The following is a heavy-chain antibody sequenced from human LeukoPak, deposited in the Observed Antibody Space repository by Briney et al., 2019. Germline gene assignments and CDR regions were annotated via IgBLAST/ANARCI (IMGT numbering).Heavy chain of an antibody. CDR3: AKDRGSGYLYFDD. D-gene: IGHD3-22*01. V-gene: IGHV3-23*01. CDR2: ISTSGESA. CDR1: GFSLSSYA. J-gene: IGHJ4*02. Sequence: GGSLRLSCPLSGFSLSSYAMSWVRQAPGRGLEWVSVISTSGESAYYADSVKGRFTISRDNSKNTLYLQMNRLRAEDTAVYYCAKDRGSGYLYFDDWGQGSLVTVSS.